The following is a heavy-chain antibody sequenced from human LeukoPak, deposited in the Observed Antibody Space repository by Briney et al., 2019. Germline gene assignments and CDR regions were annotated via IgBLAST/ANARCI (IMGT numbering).Heavy chain of an antibody. D-gene: IGHD5-12*01. CDR3: AKDPGRGGYDWAVAYYYYMDV. CDR1: KFTFSTFF. J-gene: IGHJ6*03. Sequence: PGGSLRLSCAASKFTFSTFFMSWVCQAPGKGLEWVAFIRYDGSNKYYADSVKGRFTISRDNSKNTLYLQMNSLRAEDTAVYYCAKDPGRGGYDWAVAYYYYMDVWGKGTTVTISS. CDR2: IRYDGSNK. V-gene: IGHV3-30*02.